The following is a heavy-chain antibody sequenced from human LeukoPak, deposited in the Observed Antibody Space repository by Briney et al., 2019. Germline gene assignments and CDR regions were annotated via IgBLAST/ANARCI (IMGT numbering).Heavy chain of an antibody. J-gene: IGHJ3*02. CDR3: AREDCRGGSCYSLSLTPVFHVFDI. CDR1: GYAFTSYG. V-gene: IGHV1-18*01. Sequence: GASVKVSCKASGYAFTSYGISWVRQAPGQGLEWMGWISAYNGNTNYAPKLQGRVTMTTDTSTSTAYMELRSLRSDDTAVYYCAREDCRGGSCYSLSLTPVFHVFDIWGQGTMVTVSS. CDR2: ISAYNGNT. D-gene: IGHD2-15*01.